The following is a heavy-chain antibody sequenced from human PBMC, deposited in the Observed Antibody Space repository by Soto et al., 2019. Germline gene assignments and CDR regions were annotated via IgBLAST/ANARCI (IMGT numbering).Heavy chain of an antibody. J-gene: IGHJ4*02. CDR2: ISSSSSYI. D-gene: IGHD3-22*01. Sequence: PGGSLRLSCAASGFTFSSYSMNWVRQAPGKGLEWVSSISSSSSYIYYADSVKGRFTISRDNAKNSLYLQMNSLRAEDTAVYYCARDAYYYDSSGYLPVDYWGQGTLVTVSS. V-gene: IGHV3-21*01. CDR1: GFTFSSYS. CDR3: ARDAYYYDSSGYLPVDY.